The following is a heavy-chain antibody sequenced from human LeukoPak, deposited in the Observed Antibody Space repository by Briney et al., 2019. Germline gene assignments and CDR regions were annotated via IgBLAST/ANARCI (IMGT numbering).Heavy chain of an antibody. CDR1: GFTFSDYY. CDR3: AKSSGVRPSLGELSLFDY. Sequence: GGSLRLSCAASGFTFSDYYMSWIRQAPGKGLEWVSYISSSGSTIYYADSVKGRFTISRDNAKNSLYLQMNSLRAEDTAVYYCAKSSGVRPSLGELSLFDYWGQGTLVTVSS. J-gene: IGHJ4*02. V-gene: IGHV3-11*01. CDR2: ISSSGSTI. D-gene: IGHD3-16*02.